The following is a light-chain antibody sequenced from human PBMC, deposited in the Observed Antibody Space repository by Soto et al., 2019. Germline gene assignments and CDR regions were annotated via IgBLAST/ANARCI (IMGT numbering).Light chain of an antibody. CDR3: QVWDGSSNHVV. CDR1: NIGSKS. Sequence: SYELTQPPSVSVAPGKTAGITCGGDNIGSKSVHWYQQKPGQAPVVVMYHDSDRPSGIPERFSGSNSGNTATLTISRVEAGDEADYYCQVWDGSSNHVVFGGGTKVTVL. V-gene: IGLV3-21*04. CDR2: HDS. J-gene: IGLJ2*01.